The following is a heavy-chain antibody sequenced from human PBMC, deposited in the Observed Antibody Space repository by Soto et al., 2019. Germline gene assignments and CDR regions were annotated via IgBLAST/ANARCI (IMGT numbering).Heavy chain of an antibody. Sequence: EVQLVESGGGLVQPGGSLRLSCAASGFTFRNYWMTWVRQAPGKGLEWVANIKQDGSEKYYVDSVRGRFTISRDNAKNSLYLQMNSLRAEDTAVYYCARGVYQLPIDSWGQGTLVTVSS. D-gene: IGHD2-2*01. CDR3: ARGVYQLPIDS. CDR2: IKQDGSEK. CDR1: GFTFRNYW. V-gene: IGHV3-7*01. J-gene: IGHJ4*02.